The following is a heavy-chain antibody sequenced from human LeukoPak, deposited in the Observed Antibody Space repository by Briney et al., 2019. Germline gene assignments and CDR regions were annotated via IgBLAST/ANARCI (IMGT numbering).Heavy chain of an antibody. CDR2: IIPILGIA. CDR1: GGTFSSYA. J-gene: IGHJ4*02. V-gene: IGHV1-69*04. CDR3: AGGYHDGSGYYYYFDY. Sequence: GASVKVSCKASGGTFSSYAISWVRHAPGQGLEWMGRIIPILGIANYAQKFQGRVTITADKSTSTAYMEVRSLRSEDTAVYYCAGGYHDGSGYYYYFDYWGQGTLSPSPQ. D-gene: IGHD3-22*01.